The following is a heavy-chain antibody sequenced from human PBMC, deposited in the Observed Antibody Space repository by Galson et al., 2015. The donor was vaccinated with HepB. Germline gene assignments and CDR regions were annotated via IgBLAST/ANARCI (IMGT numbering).Heavy chain of an antibody. CDR3: AGIAVAVGGMDV. D-gene: IGHD6-19*01. J-gene: IGHJ6*02. Sequence: SLRLSCAASGFTFSSYGMHWVRQAPGKGLEWVSYISSSSSTIYYADSVKGRFTISRDNAKNSLYLQMNSLRDEDTAVYYCAGIAVAVGGMDVWGQGTTVTVSS. CDR2: ISSSSSTI. CDR1: GFTFSSYG. V-gene: IGHV3-48*02.